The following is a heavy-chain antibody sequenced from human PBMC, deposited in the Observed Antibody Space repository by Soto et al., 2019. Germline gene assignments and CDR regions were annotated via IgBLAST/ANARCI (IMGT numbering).Heavy chain of an antibody. CDR2: IYSGGST. CDR1: GFTVSSNY. D-gene: IGHD3-16*02. CDR3: ARTSSYYYGMDV. J-gene: IGHJ6*02. Sequence: PGGSLRLSCAASGFTVSSNYMSWVRQAPGKGLEWVSVIYSGGSTYYADSVKGRFTISRDNSKNTLYLQMNSLRAEDTAVYYCARTSSYYYGMDVWGQGTTVTVSS. V-gene: IGHV3-53*01.